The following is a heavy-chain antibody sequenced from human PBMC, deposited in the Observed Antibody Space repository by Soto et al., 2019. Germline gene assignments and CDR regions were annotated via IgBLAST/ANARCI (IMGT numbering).Heavy chain of an antibody. V-gene: IGHV3-74*01. CDR3: AREVYDYIWGSYPSFPHPFDI. J-gene: IGHJ3*02. Sequence: GSQRDGWGAVEGTCSGYGGRWVIKEPGKGLVWVSRINSDGSSTSYADSVKGPFTISRDNAKNTLYLQMNSLRAEDTAVYYCAREVYDYIWGSYPSFPHPFDIWGQATMLTVSS. D-gene: IGHD3-16*01. CDR2: INSDGSST. CDR1: EGTCSGYG.